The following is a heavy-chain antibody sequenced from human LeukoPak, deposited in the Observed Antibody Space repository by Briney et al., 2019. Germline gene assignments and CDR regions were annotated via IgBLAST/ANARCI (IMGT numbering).Heavy chain of an antibody. CDR2: ISSSSSYM. J-gene: IGHJ3*02. CDR3: ARDARWLQLDAFDI. D-gene: IGHD5-24*01. V-gene: IGHV3-21*01. CDR1: GFTFSSYS. Sequence: KAGGSLRLSCAASGFTFSSYSMNWVRQAPGKGLEWVSSISSSSSYMYYADSVKGRFTISRDNAKNSLYLQMNSLRAEDTAVYYCARDARWLQLDAFDIWGQGTMVTVSS.